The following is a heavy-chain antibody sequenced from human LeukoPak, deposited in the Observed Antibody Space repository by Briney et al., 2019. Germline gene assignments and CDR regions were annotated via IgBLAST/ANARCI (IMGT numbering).Heavy chain of an antibody. CDR1: GGSISSYY. V-gene: IGHV4-39*07. Sequence: SETLSLTCTVSGGSISSYYWGWIRQPPGKGLEWIGSIYYSGSTYYNPSLKSRVTISVDTSKNQFSLKLSSVTAADTAVYYCARAHYYDSSGYSYWGQGTLVTVSS. CDR2: IYYSGST. CDR3: ARAHYYDSSGYSY. D-gene: IGHD3-22*01. J-gene: IGHJ4*02.